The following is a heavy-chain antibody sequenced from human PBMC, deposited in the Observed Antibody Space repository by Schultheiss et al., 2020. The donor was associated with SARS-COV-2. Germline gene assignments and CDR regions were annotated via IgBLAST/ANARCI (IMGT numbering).Heavy chain of an antibody. V-gene: IGHV4-39*07. CDR1: GGSISSGDYY. Sequence: SETLSLTCTVSGGSISSGDYYWSWIRQPPGKGLEWIGEINHSGSTNYNPSLKSRVTISVDRSKNQFSLKLSSVTAADTAVYYCARGPVEGRFYFDYWGQGTLFTVSS. J-gene: IGHJ4*02. CDR3: ARGPVEGRFYFDY. CDR2: INHSGST.